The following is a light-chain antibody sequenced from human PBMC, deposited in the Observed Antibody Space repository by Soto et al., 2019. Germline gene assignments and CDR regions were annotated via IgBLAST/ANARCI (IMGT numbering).Light chain of an antibody. CDR3: QKYDSAPRT. J-gene: IGKJ1*01. V-gene: IGKV1-27*01. CDR1: QGISKN. CDR2: AAS. Sequence: DIQMTQSPSSLSASVGDRVTITCRASQGISKNLAWYQQKPGKAPKLLIFAASTLQSGVPSRFGGSGSGTEFTLIISSLQPADVATYYCQKYDSAPRTFGQGTKVEIK.